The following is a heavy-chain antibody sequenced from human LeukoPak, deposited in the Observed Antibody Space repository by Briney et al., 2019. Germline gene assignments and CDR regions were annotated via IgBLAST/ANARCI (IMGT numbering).Heavy chain of an antibody. CDR2: IYYSGST. J-gene: IGHJ6*03. D-gene: IGHD1-14*01. Sequence: SETLSLTCTVSGGSISSSSYYWGWIRQPPGKGLECIGSIYYSGSTYYNPSLKSRVTISVDTSKNQFSLKLSSVTAADTAVYYCARLPPEGYYYYMDVWGKGTTVTVSS. CDR3: ARLPPEGYYYYMDV. V-gene: IGHV4-39*01. CDR1: GGSISSSSYY.